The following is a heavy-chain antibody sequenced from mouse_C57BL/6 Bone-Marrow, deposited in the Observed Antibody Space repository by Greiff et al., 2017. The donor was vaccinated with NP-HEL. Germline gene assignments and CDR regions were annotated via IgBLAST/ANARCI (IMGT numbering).Heavy chain of an antibody. J-gene: IGHJ2*01. CDR1: GYTFTSYW. V-gene: IGHV1-50*01. CDR2: IDPSDSYT. Sequence: QVQLQQSGAELVKPGASVKLSCKASGYTFTSYWMQWVKQRPGQGLEWIGEIDPSDSYTNYTQKFKGKATLTVDTSSSTAYMQLSSLTSEDSAVYYCARDGSKDWGQGTTLTVSS. D-gene: IGHD1-1*01. CDR3: ARDGSKD.